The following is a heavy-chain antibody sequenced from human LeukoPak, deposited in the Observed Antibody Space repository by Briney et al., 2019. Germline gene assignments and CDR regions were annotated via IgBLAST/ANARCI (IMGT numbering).Heavy chain of an antibody. Sequence: GASVKVSCKASGGTFSNYAIRWVRQAPGQGLEWMGGIIPIFGTANYAQKFQGRVTITADKSTSTAYMELSSLRSEDTAVYYCARGQGYCSGGSCQPAVFDMWGQGTMVTVSS. J-gene: IGHJ3*02. CDR1: GGTFSNYA. V-gene: IGHV1-69*06. D-gene: IGHD2-15*01. CDR2: IIPIFGTA. CDR3: ARGQGYCSGGSCQPAVFDM.